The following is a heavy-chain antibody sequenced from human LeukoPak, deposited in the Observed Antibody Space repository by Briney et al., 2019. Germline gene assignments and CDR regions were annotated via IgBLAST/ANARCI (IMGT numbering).Heavy chain of an antibody. CDR3: ARKENVYYYFDY. V-gene: IGHV4-59*02. Sequence: SETLSLTCTVSGGSVSSYYWSWIRQPPGKGLEWIGYIYYSGSTNYNPSLKSRVTISVDTSKNQFSLKLSSVTAVDTAVYYCARKENVYYYFDYWGQGTLVTVSS. CDR2: IYYSGST. J-gene: IGHJ4*02. D-gene: IGHD3-10*01. CDR1: GGSVSSYY.